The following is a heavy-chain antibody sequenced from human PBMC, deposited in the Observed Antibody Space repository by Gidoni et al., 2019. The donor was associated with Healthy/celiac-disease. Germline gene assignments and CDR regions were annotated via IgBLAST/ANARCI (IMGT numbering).Heavy chain of an antibody. CDR2: INHSGST. D-gene: IGHD2-2*01. CDR1: GGSFSGYY. Sequence: QVQLHQWGAGLLQPSETLSLTCAVYGGSFSGYYWSWIRQPPGKGLEWIGEINHSGSTNYNPSLKSRVTISVDTSKNQFSLKLSSVTAADTAVYYCARAGVVVPAAVPFDYWGQGTLVTVSS. J-gene: IGHJ4*02. V-gene: IGHV4-34*01. CDR3: ARAGVVVPAAVPFDY.